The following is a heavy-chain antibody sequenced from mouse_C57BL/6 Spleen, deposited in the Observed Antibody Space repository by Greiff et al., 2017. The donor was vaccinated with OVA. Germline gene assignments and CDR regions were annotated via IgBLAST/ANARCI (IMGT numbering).Heavy chain of an antibody. J-gene: IGHJ3*01. Sequence: QVQLKQPGAELVRPGTSVKLSCKASGYTFTSYWMHWVKQRPGQGLEWIGVIDPSDSYTNYNQKFKGKATLTVDTSSSTAYMQLSSLTSEDSAVYYCARVEGYDYDAWFAYWGQGTLVTVSA. CDR3: ARVEGYDYDAWFAY. CDR2: IDPSDSYT. CDR1: GYTFTSYW. D-gene: IGHD2-4*01. V-gene: IGHV1-59*01.